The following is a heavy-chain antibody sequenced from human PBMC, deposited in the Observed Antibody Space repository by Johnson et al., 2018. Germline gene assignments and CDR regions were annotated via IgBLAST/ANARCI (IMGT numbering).Heavy chain of an antibody. D-gene: IGHD3-10*01. Sequence: LVESGGGLVQPGESLRLSCAASGFTFTKYWMSWVRQAPGKGLEWVANIKQDGSEKYYVDSVKGRSSISRDNAKNSVSLHMNNRRVDDTAVYYGAKARVRGSGRVFYFDYWGQGTLVTVSS. V-gene: IGHV3-7*03. J-gene: IGHJ4*02. CDR3: AKARVRGSGRVFYFDY. CDR2: IKQDGSEK. CDR1: GFTFTKYW.